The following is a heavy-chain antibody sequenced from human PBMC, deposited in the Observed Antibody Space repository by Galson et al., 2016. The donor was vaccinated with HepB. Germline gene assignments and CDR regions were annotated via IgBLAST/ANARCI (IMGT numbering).Heavy chain of an antibody. Sequence: PALVKPTQTLTLTCTVSGFSLSNAKMGVSWIRQPPGKALEWLAHIFSNDEKSYSTSLNSRPTISKDTSKSQVVLTMTNMDPVDTATYYCARQSYQYYYHSSGSALGFWDIWGQGTMVTVSS. CDR2: IFSNDEK. CDR1: GFSLSNAKMG. V-gene: IGHV2-26*01. CDR3: ARQSYQYYYHSSGSALGFWDI. D-gene: IGHD3-22*01. J-gene: IGHJ3*02.